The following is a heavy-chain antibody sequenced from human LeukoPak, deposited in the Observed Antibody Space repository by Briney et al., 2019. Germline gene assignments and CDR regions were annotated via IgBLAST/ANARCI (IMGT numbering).Heavy chain of an antibody. CDR1: GFTFNTYN. CDR2: ISDRSDYI. J-gene: IGHJ4*02. V-gene: IGHV3-21*01. D-gene: IGHD1-1*01. CDR3: ARGNWNDEGFFDF. Sequence: GGSLRLSCAASGFTFNTYNMNWVRQAPGKGLEWVSSISDRSDYIYYADSLKGRFSISRDNANNSLYLLMNSLRAEDTAIYYRARGNWNDEGFFDFWGQGILVTVSS.